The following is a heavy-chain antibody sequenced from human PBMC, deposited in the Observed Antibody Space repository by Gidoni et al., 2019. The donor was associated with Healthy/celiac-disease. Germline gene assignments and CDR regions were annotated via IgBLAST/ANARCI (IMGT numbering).Heavy chain of an antibody. D-gene: IGHD2-2*01. V-gene: IGHV1-18*01. CDR3: ARDGIVVVPAANQPNLPYYYYGMDV. CDR2: ISAYNGNT. Sequence: VRQAPGQGLEWMGWISAYNGNTNYAQKLQGRVTMTTDTSTSTAYMELRSLRSDDTAVYYCARDGIVVVPAANQPNLPYYYYGMDVWGQGTTVTVSS. J-gene: IGHJ6*02.